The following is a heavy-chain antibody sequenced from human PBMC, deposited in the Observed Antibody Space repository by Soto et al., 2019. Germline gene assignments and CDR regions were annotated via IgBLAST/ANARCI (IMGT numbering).Heavy chain of an antibody. J-gene: IGHJ3*02. V-gene: IGHV4-34*01. CDR2: INHSGST. CDR1: GGSFSGYY. CDR3: ARSPLPKWELPRMRVVGAFDI. D-gene: IGHD1-26*01. Sequence: SETLSLTCAVYGGSFSGYYWSWIRQPPGKGLEWIGEINHSGSTNYNPSLKSRITISVDTSKNQFSLKLSSVTAADTAVYYCARSPLPKWELPRMRVVGAFDIWGQGTMVTVSS.